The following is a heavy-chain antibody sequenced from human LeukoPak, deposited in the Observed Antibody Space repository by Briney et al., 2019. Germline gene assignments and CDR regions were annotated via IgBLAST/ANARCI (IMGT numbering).Heavy chain of an antibody. CDR1: GYTFTSYG. CDR2: ISAYNGNT. D-gene: IGHD2-2*01. V-gene: IGHV1-18*01. CDR3: ATSLHCSSTSCYLDY. J-gene: IGHJ4*02. Sequence: ASVKVSCKASGYTFTSYGISWVRQAPGQGLEWMGWISAYNGNTNYAQKLQGRVTMTTDTSTSTDYMELRSLRSDDTAVYYCATSLHCSSTSCYLDYWGQGTLVTVSS.